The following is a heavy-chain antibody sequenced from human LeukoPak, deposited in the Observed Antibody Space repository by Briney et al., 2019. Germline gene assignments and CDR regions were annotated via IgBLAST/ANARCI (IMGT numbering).Heavy chain of an antibody. CDR3: ATYYDSSAYAPR. D-gene: IGHD3-22*01. V-gene: IGHV4-34*01. Sequence: SETLSLTCAVYGGSFSGYYWSWIRQPPGKGLEWIGEINHSGSTNYNPSLKSRVTISVGTSKNQFSLKLSSVTAADTAVYCCATYYDSSAYAPRWGQGTLVTVSS. CDR2: INHSGST. CDR1: GGSFSGYY. J-gene: IGHJ4*02.